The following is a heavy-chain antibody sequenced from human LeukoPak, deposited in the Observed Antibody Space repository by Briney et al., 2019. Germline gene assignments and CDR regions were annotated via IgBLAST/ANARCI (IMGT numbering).Heavy chain of an antibody. V-gene: IGHV4-59*01. Sequence: SETLSLTCTVSGGSISSYYWSWIRQPPGKGLEWIGYIYYNGSTNYNPSLKSRVTISVDTSKNQFSLKLSSVTAADTAVYYCARAGLDFWSGYYFSSGAFDIWGQGTMVTVSS. CDR1: GGSISSYY. CDR3: ARAGLDFWSGYYFSSGAFDI. CDR2: IYYNGST. J-gene: IGHJ3*02. D-gene: IGHD3-3*01.